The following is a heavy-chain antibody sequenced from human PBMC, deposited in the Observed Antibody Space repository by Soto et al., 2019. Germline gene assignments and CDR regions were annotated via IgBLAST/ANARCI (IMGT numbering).Heavy chain of an antibody. V-gene: IGHV3-23*01. Sequence: GGSLRLSCAASGFSFAGYAVTWVRQAPGKGLEWVSAISGSGSSTYYADSVKGRFTISRDNSKNTLYLQMNSLRAGDAAVYYCAKTESFNGYYNAFDCWGQGTRVTVSS. CDR3: AKTESFNGYYNAFDC. D-gene: IGHD3-9*01. CDR2: ISGSGSST. J-gene: IGHJ4*02. CDR1: GFSFAGYA.